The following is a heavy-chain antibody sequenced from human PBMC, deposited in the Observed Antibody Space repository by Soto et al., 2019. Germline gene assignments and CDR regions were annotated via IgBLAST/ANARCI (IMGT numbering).Heavy chain of an antibody. V-gene: IGHV3-30*18. CDR2: ISYDGSNK. Sequence: RLSCAASGFTFSSYGMHWVRQAPGKGLEWVAVISYDGSNKYYADSVKGRFTISRDNSKNTLYLQMNSLRAEDTAVYYCAKARVGSSWYGDYYYYGMDVWGQGTTVTVSS. CDR1: GFTFSSYG. D-gene: IGHD6-13*01. J-gene: IGHJ6*02. CDR3: AKARVGSSWYGDYYYYGMDV.